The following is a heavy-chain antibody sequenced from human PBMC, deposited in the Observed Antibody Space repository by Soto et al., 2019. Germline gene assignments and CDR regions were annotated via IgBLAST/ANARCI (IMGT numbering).Heavy chain of an antibody. CDR2: IYYSGST. CDR3: ARRYGRNFDY. V-gene: IGHV4-59*01. CDR1: GGSISSYY. J-gene: IGHJ4*02. D-gene: IGHD1-20*01. Sequence: SETLSFTCTVSGGSISSYYWSWIRQPPGKGLEWIGYIYYSGSTNYNPSLKSRVTISVDTSKNQFSLKLSSVTAADTAVYYCARRYGRNFDYWGQGTLVTVSS.